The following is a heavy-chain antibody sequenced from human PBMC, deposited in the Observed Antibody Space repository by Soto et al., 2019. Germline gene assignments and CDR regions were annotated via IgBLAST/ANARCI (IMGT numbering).Heavy chain of an antibody. D-gene: IGHD2-15*01. V-gene: IGHV1-24*01. CDR3: ATKPGYCSGGSCYRDY. CDR1: GYTLTELS. J-gene: IGHJ4*02. CDR2: FDPEDGET. Sequence: SVKVSCKVSGYTLTELSMHWVRQAPGKGLEWMGGFDPEDGETIYAQKFQGRVTMTEDTSTDTAYMELSSLRSEDTAVYYCATKPGYCSGGSCYRDYWGQGNLVTVSS.